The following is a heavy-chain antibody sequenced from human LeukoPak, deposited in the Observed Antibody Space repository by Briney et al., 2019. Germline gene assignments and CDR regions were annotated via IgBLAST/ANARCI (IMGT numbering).Heavy chain of an antibody. CDR3: ARGRLDRYGIDY. J-gene: IGHJ4*02. CDR1: GGSLSSSSYY. V-gene: IGHV4-39*01. CDR2: IYYSGST. D-gene: IGHD1-1*01. Sequence: SETLSLTCTVSGGSLSSSSYYWGWIRQPPGKGLEWIGSIYYSGSTYYNPSLKSRVTISVDTSKNQFSLKLSSVTAADTAVYYCARGRLDRYGIDYWGQGTLVTVSS.